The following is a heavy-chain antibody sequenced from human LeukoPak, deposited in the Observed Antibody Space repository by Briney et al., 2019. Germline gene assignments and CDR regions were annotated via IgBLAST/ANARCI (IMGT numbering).Heavy chain of an antibody. CDR3: AREGSMVRGVGIFGFDY. CDR2: MNAGNGNT. V-gene: IGHV1-3*03. D-gene: IGHD3-10*01. Sequence: ASVKVSCKSSGYTLISYAMHWVRQAPGQRLEWMGWMNAGNGNTKYSQKFQGRVTITRDTSASTAYMELSSLKSEDMAVYYCAREGSMVRGVGIFGFDYWGQGTLVTVSS. CDR1: GYTLISYA. J-gene: IGHJ4*02.